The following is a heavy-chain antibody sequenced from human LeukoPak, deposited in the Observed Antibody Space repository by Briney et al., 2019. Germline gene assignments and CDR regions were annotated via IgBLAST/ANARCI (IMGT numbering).Heavy chain of an antibody. V-gene: IGHV4-59*01. D-gene: IGHD2-2*02. CDR1: GGSISNYY. CDR2: IHYSGST. Sequence: PSETLSLTCTVSGGSISNYYWSWIRQPPGKGLEWIGYIHYSGSTNYNPSLKSRVTISVDTSKNQFSLKLSSVTAADTAVYYCAGTYTYYYYYYMDVWGKGTTVTISS. CDR3: AGTYTYYYYYYMDV. J-gene: IGHJ6*03.